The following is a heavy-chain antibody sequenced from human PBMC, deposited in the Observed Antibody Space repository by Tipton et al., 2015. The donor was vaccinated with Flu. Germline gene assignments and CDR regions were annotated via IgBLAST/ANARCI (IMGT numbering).Heavy chain of an antibody. J-gene: IGHJ6*02. D-gene: IGHD3-3*01. CDR3: ARDHPPSITVLGEITDYFGMDV. CDR2: VFHSGSK. V-gene: IGHV4-38-2*02. CDR1: GYSIRSDYY. Sequence: TLSLTCDVSGYSIRSDYYWGWIRQPPGKGLEWIGNVFHSGSKYYNPSLRSRVTISVDTSKNQFSLKMSSVTAADTAVYYCARDHPPSITVLGEITDYFGMDVWGQGTTVTVSS.